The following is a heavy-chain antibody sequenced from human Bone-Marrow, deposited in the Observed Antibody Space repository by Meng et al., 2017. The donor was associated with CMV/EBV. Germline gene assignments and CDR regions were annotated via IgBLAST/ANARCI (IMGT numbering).Heavy chain of an antibody. D-gene: IGHD5-18*01. J-gene: IGHJ5*02. CDR2: ISSSSSYR. Sequence: SGFPFNTDCMTGIREAPVKGLEWVSPISSSSSYRYYAHSVKNRLTNSRDNTKNSQYLQMSSLRAEDTAVYYYARGSVDTAMQPFDPWGQGTLVTVSS. V-gene: IGHV3-21*01. CDR3: ARGSVDTAMQPFDP. CDR1: GFPFNTDC.